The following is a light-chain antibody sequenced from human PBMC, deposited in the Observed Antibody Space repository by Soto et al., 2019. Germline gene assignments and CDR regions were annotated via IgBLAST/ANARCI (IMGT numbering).Light chain of an antibody. Sequence: QSVLTQPASVSGSPGQSITISCTGTSSDIGGYNYVSWYQQHPAQAPNLVISKVSNRPSGISNRFSGSKSGNTASLTISGLQDEDEADYYCSSYTARSTLVFGGGTKLTVL. J-gene: IGLJ2*01. CDR1: SSDIGGYNY. V-gene: IGLV2-14*01. CDR2: KVS. CDR3: SSYTARSTLV.